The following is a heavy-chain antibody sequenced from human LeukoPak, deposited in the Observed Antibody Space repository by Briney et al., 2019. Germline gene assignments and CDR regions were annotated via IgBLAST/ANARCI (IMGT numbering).Heavy chain of an antibody. CDR3: ASCIAAAGGYYYYYMDV. J-gene: IGHJ6*03. CDR1: GGSISSSSYY. CDR2: IYYSGST. V-gene: IGHV4-39*01. D-gene: IGHD6-13*01. Sequence: SETLSLTCTVSGGSISSSSYYWGWIRQPPGKGLEWIGSIYYSGSTYYNPSLKSRVTISVDTSKNQFSLKLSSVTAADTAVYYCASCIAAAGGYYYYYMDVWGKGTTVTVSS.